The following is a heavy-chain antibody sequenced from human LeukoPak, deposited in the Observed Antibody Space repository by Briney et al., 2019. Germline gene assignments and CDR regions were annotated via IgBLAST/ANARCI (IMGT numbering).Heavy chain of an antibody. CDR2: FDPEDGET. CDR1: GYTLTELS. CDR3: ATDRAWSRIYYYYGMDV. J-gene: IGHJ6*02. Sequence: WASVKVSCKVSGYTLTELSMHWVRQAPGKGLEWMGGFDPEDGETIYAQKFQGRVTMTDDTSTDTAYMELSSLRSEDTAVYYCATDRAWSRIYYYYGMDVWGQGTTVTVSS. D-gene: IGHD1-1*01. V-gene: IGHV1-24*01.